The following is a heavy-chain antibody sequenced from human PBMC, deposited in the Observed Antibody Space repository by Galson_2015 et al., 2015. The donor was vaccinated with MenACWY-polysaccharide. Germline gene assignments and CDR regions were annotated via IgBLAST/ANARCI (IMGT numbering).Heavy chain of an antibody. J-gene: IGHJ4*02. CDR1: GFTVSSNY. V-gene: IGHV3-66*01. CDR3: ARDSLAVAGRDY. Sequence: SLRLSCAASGFTVSSNYMTWVRQASGKGLEWVSVIYSGGSTYYADSVKGRFTISRDNSKNTLYLQMNSLRAEDTAVYYCARDSLAVAGRDYWGQGTLVTVSS. D-gene: IGHD6-13*01. CDR2: IYSGGST.